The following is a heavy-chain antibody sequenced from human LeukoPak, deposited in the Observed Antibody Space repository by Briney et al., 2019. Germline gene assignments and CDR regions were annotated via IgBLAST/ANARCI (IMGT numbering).Heavy chain of an antibody. D-gene: IGHD3-10*01. J-gene: IGHJ4*02. CDR1: GGTFSSYA. Sequence: ASVKVSCKASGGTFSSYAISWVRQAPGQGLEWMGGIIPIFGTANYAQKFQGRVTITADESTSTAYMELSSLRSEDTAVYYCARAWIPPVRGANPWYYLDYWGQGTLVTVSS. CDR3: ARAWIPPVRGANPWYYLDY. CDR2: IIPIFGTA. V-gene: IGHV1-69*13.